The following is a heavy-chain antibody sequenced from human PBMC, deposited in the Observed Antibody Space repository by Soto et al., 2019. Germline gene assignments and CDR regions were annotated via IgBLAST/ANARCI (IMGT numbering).Heavy chain of an antibody. CDR3: ARDRLARGIPVAGRIDY. D-gene: IGHD6-19*01. CDR1: GFIFSQYS. CDR2: ISSTGALM. V-gene: IGHV3-21*02. J-gene: IGHJ4*02. Sequence: EVQLVESGGGLVKPGGSLRLPCAASGFIFSQYSMNWVRQAPGKGLEWVSSISSTGALMYYADSVKGRFTISRDDADNSLYLQMNSLRVEDTAVYYCARDRLARGIPVAGRIDYWGQGALVTVSS.